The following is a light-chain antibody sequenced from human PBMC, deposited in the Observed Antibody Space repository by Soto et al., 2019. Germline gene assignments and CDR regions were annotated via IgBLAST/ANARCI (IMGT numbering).Light chain of an antibody. CDR3: GSYASRNTVL. CDR2: DVS. V-gene: IGLV2-14*03. J-gene: IGLJ2*01. Sequence: QSALTQPASVSGSPGQSITISCTGTSSDIGGYNYVSWYQQHPGKAPKLMIYDVSDRPSGVSNRFSGSKSGNTASLTISGLQAEDEAVYYCGSYASRNTVLFGGRTKLTVL. CDR1: SSDIGGYNY.